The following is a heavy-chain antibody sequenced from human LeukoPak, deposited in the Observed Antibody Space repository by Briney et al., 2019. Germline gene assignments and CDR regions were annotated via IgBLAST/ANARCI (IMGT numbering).Heavy chain of an antibody. J-gene: IGHJ5*02. CDR3: ATNFYDST. Sequence: GGSLGLSCAASGFTFSSYSMNWVRQAPGKGLEWVGRIRSNSDGGTIDYAAPVKGRFTLSRDDSKDTLYLQMNSLQTEDTAVYYCATNFYDSTWGQGTLVTVSS. V-gene: IGHV3-15*07. D-gene: IGHD3-22*01. CDR1: GFTFSSYS. CDR2: IRSNSDGGTI.